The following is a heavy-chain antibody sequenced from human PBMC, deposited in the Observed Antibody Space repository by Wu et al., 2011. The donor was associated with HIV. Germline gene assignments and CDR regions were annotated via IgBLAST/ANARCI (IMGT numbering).Heavy chain of an antibody. Sequence: QVQLVQSGAEVKKPGASVKVSCKTSGYIFTGYYIHWIRQAPGQGLEWMGWINPSTGDTKFAQKFQGRVSLTRDSSIRTAYMDLSRLRSDDTAMYYCARGQSDSSGYDAFDIWGQGDNGHRLF. J-gene: IGHJ3*02. CDR1: GYIFTGYY. CDR3: ARGQSDSSGYDAFDI. D-gene: IGHD3-22*01. CDR2: INPSTGDT. V-gene: IGHV1-2*02.